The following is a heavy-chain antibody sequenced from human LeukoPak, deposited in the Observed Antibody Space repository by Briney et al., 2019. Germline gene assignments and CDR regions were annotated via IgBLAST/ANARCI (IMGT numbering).Heavy chain of an antibody. CDR3: ARDLSRGAFGYSSGWHWFDP. CDR1: GYTFTSYG. D-gene: IGHD6-19*01. J-gene: IGHJ5*02. Sequence: ASVKVSCKASGYTFTSYGISWVRQAPGQGLEWMGWISAYNGNTNYAQKLQGRVTITADKSTSTAYMELSSLRSEDTAVYYCARDLSRGAFGYSSGWHWFDPWGQGTLVTVSS. V-gene: IGHV1-18*01. CDR2: ISAYNGNT.